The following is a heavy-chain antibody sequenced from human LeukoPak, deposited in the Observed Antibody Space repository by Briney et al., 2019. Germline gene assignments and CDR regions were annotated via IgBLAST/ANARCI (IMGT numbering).Heavy chain of an antibody. CDR3: ARPPRDYDSSGDDY. D-gene: IGHD3-22*01. J-gene: IGHJ4*02. V-gene: IGHV3-48*03. Sequence: GGSLRLSCSASGFPFSSYEINWVRQAPGKGLEWDSYISSSGSTITYAASVKGRFTISRDNAKNSLYVQMNSLRAEDTAVYYCARPPRDYDSSGDDYWGQGTLVTVSS. CDR1: GFPFSSYE. CDR2: ISSSGSTI.